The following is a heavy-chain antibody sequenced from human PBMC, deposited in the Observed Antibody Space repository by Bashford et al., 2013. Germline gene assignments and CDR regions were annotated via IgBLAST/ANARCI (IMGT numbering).Heavy chain of an antibody. CDR3: VRDRLKRANWAADFDF. D-gene: IGHD1-26*01. V-gene: IGHV1-18*01. CDR1: GYTFSDFG. J-gene: IGHJ4*02. Sequence: VASVKVSCTASGYTFSDFGVSWVRQAPGQGLEWMGWISAYNGKTDYAKKFQGRVTLTRDTSTSTFHLDLRSLRSDDTAVYYCVRDRLKRANWAADFDFWGQGIPGPPSPQ. CDR2: ISAYNGKT.